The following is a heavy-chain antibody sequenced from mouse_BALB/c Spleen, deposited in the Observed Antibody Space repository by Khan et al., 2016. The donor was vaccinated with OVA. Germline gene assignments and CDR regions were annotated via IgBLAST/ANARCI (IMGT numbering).Heavy chain of an antibody. Sequence: EVELVESGGDLVKPGGSLKLSCAASGFNFSSYGMSWVRQTPDKRLEWVANISRGGGYTYYADSVKGRFTISRDNAKNTLYLQMSSLKSEDTAMFYCTRAYYGNDYYAMDNWGQGTSVTGSS. V-gene: IGHV5-6*01. J-gene: IGHJ4*01. D-gene: IGHD2-9*01. CDR2: ISRGGGYT. CDR3: TRAYYGNDYYAMDN. CDR1: GFNFSSYG.